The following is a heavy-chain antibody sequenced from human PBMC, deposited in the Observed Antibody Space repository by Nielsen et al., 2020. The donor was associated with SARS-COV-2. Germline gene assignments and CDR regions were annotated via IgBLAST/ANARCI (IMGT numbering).Heavy chain of an antibody. Sequence: SVKVSCKASGGTFSSYAISWVRQAPGQGLEWMGRIIPILGIANYAQKFQGRVTITADKSTSTAYMELSSLRSEDTAVYYCARDLTVTTSNDYYYGMDVWGQGTTVTVSS. CDR3: ARDLTVTTSNDYYYGMDV. V-gene: IGHV1-69*04. J-gene: IGHJ6*02. CDR2: IIPILGIA. D-gene: IGHD4-17*01. CDR1: GGTFSSYA.